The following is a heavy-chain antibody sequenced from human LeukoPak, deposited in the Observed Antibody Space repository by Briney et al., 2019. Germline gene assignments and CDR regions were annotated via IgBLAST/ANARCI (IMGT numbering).Heavy chain of an antibody. V-gene: IGHV3-23*01. CDR1: GFTFSSYA. J-gene: IGHJ4*02. Sequence: GGSLRLSCAASGFTFSSYAMSWVRQAPGKGLGWVSAISGSGGSTYYADSVKGRFTISRDNSKNTLYLQMNSLRAEDTAVYYCAKQHRRFGELFLHFDYWGQGTLVTVSS. CDR2: ISGSGGST. CDR3: AKQHRRFGELFLHFDY. D-gene: IGHD3-10*01.